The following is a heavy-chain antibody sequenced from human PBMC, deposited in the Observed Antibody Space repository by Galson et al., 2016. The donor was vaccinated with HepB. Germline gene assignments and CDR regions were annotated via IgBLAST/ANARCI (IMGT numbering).Heavy chain of an antibody. CDR2: IDPSDSYV. J-gene: IGHJ4*02. CDR1: GYSFSNYW. CDR3: ARRFGADMAATCPGFDY. D-gene: IGHD3-16*01. V-gene: IGHV5-10-1*01. Sequence: QSGAEVKKPGESLRISCKGSGYSFSNYWITWLRQMPGTGLEWMARIDPSDSYVHYNPSFQGHVIVSADKSISTTYLQWTSLKASDSAIYYCARRFGADMAATCPGFDYWGQGTVVTVSS.